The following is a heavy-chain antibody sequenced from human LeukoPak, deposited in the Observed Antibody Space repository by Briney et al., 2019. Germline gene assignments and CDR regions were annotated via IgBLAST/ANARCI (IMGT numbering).Heavy chain of an antibody. CDR3: ARASRGTYYDTLTGYYGFDWFDP. D-gene: IGHD3-9*01. CDR2: IYYSGST. J-gene: IGHJ5*02. V-gene: IGHV4-59*01. CDR1: GGSISSYY. Sequence: SETLSLTCTVSGGSISSYYWSWIRQPPGKGLEWIGYIYYSGSTNYNPSLKSRVTISVDTSKNQFSLKLSSVTAADTAVYYCARASRGTYYDTLTGYYGFDWFDPWGQGTLVTVSS.